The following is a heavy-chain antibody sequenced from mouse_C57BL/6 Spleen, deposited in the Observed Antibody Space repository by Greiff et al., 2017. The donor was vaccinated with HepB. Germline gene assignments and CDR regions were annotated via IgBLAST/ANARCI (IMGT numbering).Heavy chain of an antibody. CDR2: LSNGGGST. V-gene: IGHV5-12*01. D-gene: IGHD1-1*01. CDR1: GFTFSDYY. CDR3: ASITTVVARYYAMED. Sequence: EVKLVESGGGLVQPGGSLKLSCAASGFTFSDYYMYWVRQTPEKRLEWVADLSNGGGSTYYPDTVKGRITISRDNAKNTLYLQMSRLKSEDTAMYYCASITTVVARYYAMEDWGQGTSVTVSS. J-gene: IGHJ4*01.